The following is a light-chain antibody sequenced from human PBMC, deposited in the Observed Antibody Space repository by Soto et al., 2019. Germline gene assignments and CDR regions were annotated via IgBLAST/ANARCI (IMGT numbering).Light chain of an antibody. CDR1: SGSIASNY. J-gene: IGLJ2*01. V-gene: IGLV6-57*03. Sequence: QSVSESPGKTVTLSCTRSSGSIASNYVQWYQQRPGSAPTTVIYEDNQRPSGVPDRFSGSIDSSSNSASLTISGLKTEDEADYYCQSYDSSNVVFGGGTKLTVL. CDR2: EDN. CDR3: QSYDSSNVV.